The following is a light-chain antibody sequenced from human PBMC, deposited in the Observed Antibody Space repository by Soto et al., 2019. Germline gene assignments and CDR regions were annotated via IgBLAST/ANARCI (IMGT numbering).Light chain of an antibody. CDR2: RNN. J-gene: IGLJ1*01. V-gene: IGLV1-47*01. CDR3: AAWDDGQGVFYV. Sequence: QSVLTQPPSASGTPGQRVTISCSGSSSDIGSNYVYWYQQLPGTAPKILIYRNNQRPSGVPDRFSGSKSGSSASLAISGLRSEDEADYHWAAWDDGQGVFYVFGTGTKVTVL. CDR1: SSDIGSNY.